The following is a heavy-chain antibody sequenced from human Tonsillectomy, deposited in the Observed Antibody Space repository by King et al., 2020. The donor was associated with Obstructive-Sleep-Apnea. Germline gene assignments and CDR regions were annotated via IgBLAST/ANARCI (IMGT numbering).Heavy chain of an antibody. V-gene: IGHV3-9*01. CDR3: AKDKDSSGWYADY. D-gene: IGHD6-19*01. CDR2: ISWNSGSI. CDR1: GFTFDDYA. J-gene: IGHJ4*02. Sequence: VQLVESGGGSVQPGRSLRLSCVASGFTFDDYAMHWVRQAPGKGLEWVSGISWNSGSIGYGDSVKGRFTISRVNVKKSLYLQMNSMRVEDTALYYCAKDKDSSGWYADYWGQGTLVTVSS.